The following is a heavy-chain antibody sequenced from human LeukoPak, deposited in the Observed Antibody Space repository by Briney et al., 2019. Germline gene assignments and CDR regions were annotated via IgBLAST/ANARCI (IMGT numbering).Heavy chain of an antibody. CDR1: GFSFSSYS. CDR3: ARVSYDFWSGYYPDY. CDR2: IIISSSTI. J-gene: IGHJ4*02. V-gene: IGHV3-48*01. D-gene: IGHD3-3*01. Sequence: GGSLTLSCAASGFSFSSYSMNWLRQAPGQGPVWVLFIIISSSTIYFAESVKGRFTITRDNAKNSLYLQMNSLRAEDTAVYYCARVSYDFWSGYYPDYWRQGTLVTVSS.